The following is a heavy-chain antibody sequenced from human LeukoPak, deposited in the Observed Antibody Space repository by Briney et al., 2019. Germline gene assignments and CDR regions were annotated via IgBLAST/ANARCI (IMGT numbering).Heavy chain of an antibody. CDR2: ISACKGDR. CDR1: GYTFSNYG. J-gene: IGHJ4*02. CDR3: AKDFLPVGTPSNYFDY. Sequence: ASVKVSCKTSGYTFSNYGIAWVRQAPGQAFEWMGWISACKGDRIYAQKFQGRVTMTTDTSTTTAYMELRSLRSEDTAVYYCAKDFLPVGTPSNYFDYWGQGTLVTVSS. D-gene: IGHD4-23*01. V-gene: IGHV1-18*01.